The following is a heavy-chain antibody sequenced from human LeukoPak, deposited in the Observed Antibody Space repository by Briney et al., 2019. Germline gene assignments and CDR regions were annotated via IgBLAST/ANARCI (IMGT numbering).Heavy chain of an antibody. CDR1: GFTFSNYA. J-gene: IGHJ4*02. CDR2: ISYDGSNK. V-gene: IGHV3-30*04. CDR3: TANFNY. Sequence: GRSLRLSCAASGFTFSNYAMHWVRQAPGKGLEWVAVISYDGSNKYYADSVKGRFTISRDNAKNMVYLHMDNLRVEDTAVYYCTANFNYWGQGTLVTV.